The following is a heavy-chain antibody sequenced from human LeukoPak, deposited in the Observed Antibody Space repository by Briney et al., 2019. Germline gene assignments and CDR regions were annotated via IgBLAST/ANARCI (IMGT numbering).Heavy chain of an antibody. D-gene: IGHD2-15*01. CDR3: ARSGLGSGYYYLDV. Sequence: SETLSLSCAVSGFSLSSGYYWGWIRQPPEKGLEWIGNIYHSGSTYYNPSLKSRLTISVDTSKYHFSLKLNSVTAADTAVYYCARSGLGSGYYYLDVWGKGTTVTVSS. CDR1: GFSLSSGYY. J-gene: IGHJ6*03. CDR2: IYHSGST. V-gene: IGHV4-38-2*01.